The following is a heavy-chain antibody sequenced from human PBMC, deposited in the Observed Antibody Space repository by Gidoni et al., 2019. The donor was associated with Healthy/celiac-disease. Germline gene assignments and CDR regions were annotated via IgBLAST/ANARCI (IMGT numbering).Heavy chain of an antibody. CDR1: GGSTSSGGYY. J-gene: IGHJ6*02. Sequence: QVQLQESRPGLVKPSQTLSLTCTVSGGSTSSGGYYWSWIRQHPGKGLEWIGYIYYSGSTYYNPSLKSRVTISVDTSKNQFSLKLSSVTAADTAVYYCARDKVTTPVDYYYGMDVWGQGTTVTVSS. CDR2: IYYSGST. CDR3: ARDKVTTPVDYYYGMDV. D-gene: IGHD4-17*01. V-gene: IGHV4-31*03.